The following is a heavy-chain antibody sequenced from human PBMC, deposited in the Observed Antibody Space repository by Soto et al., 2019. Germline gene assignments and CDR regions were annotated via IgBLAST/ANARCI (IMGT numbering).Heavy chain of an antibody. V-gene: IGHV1-3*01. J-gene: IGHJ6*02. CDR3: AKPGYCSGGSCYLVGMDV. D-gene: IGHD2-15*01. CDR1: GYTFTSYG. Sequence: ASVKVSCKASGYTFTSYGISLVRQAPGQRLEWMGWINAGNGNTKYSQKFQGRVTITRDTSASTAYMELSSLRSEDTAVYYCAKPGYCSGGSCYLVGMDVWGQGTTVTVSS. CDR2: INAGNGNT.